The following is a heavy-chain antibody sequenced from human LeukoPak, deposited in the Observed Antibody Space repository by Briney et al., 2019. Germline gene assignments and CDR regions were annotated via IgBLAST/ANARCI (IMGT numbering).Heavy chain of an antibody. D-gene: IGHD5-18*01. CDR2: INSDGSST. CDR1: GFTFSSYS. J-gene: IGHJ5*02. CDR3: ARGKDTAMGWWFDP. V-gene: IGHV3-74*01. Sequence: GGSLRLSCAASGFTFSSYSMNWVRQAPGKGLVWVSRINSDGSSTSYADSVKGRFTISRDNAKNTLYLQMNSLRAEDTAVYYCARGKDTAMGWWFDPWGQGTLVTVSS.